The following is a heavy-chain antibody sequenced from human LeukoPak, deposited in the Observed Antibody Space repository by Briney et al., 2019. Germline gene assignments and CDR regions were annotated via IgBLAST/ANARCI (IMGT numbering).Heavy chain of an antibody. D-gene: IGHD3-10*01. Sequence: LRLSCAASGFTFSGYYWSWIRQPPGKGLEWIGEINHSGSTNYNPSLKSRVTISVDTSKNQFSLKLSSVTAADTAVYYCARGPFWFGELFNDYWGQGTLVTVSS. CDR1: GFTFSGYY. J-gene: IGHJ4*02. CDR2: INHSGST. CDR3: ARGPFWFGELFNDY. V-gene: IGHV4-34*01.